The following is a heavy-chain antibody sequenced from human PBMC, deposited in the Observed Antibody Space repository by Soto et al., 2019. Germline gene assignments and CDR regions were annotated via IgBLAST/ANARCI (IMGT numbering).Heavy chain of an antibody. J-gene: IGHJ6*02. V-gene: IGHV1-3*01. CDR1: GYTFTSYT. CDR3: ARGVVPSALLHDMDV. Sequence: QVQLVQSGAEVKKPGASVKVSCKASGYTFTSYTMHWVRQAPGQRLEWMGWINAGNGNIKYSQKFQGRVTITRDTSASTAYMELSSLRSEDTAVHYCARGVVPSALLHDMDVWGQGTTVTVSS. D-gene: IGHD2-2*02. CDR2: INAGNGNI.